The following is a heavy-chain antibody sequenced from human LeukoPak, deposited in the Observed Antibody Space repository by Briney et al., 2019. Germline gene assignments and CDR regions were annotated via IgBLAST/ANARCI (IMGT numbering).Heavy chain of an antibody. Sequence: GGSLRLSCAASGFTFTSYSMTWVRQAPGKGLEWVSGVSGTGGSTFYGESVRGRFTISRDNSKNTLYLQMNSLRAEDTAVYYCAKLRSTGGLYYATDIWGQGTTVTVSS. J-gene: IGHJ6*02. CDR1: GFTFTSYS. CDR2: VSGTGGST. CDR3: AKLRSTGGLYYATDI. D-gene: IGHD5/OR15-5a*01. V-gene: IGHV3-23*02.